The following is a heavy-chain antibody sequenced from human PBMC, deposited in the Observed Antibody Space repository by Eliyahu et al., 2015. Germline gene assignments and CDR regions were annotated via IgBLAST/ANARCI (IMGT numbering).Heavy chain of an antibody. CDR1: DXSLSXFF. CDR2: IKHWGTS. Sequence: QRQLQQWGAGXLKPSEXLSXXCSFNDXSLSXFFWSWVRQSPEKGPEWIGEIKHWGTSNYNPALRSRVTISLDTDNKQFSLNLRSMTAADAAVYYCARGGGIADRLRKYYYYGMDIWGRGTTVTVSS. D-gene: IGHD3-16*01. CDR3: ARGGGIADRLRKYYYYGMDI. J-gene: IGHJ6*02. V-gene: IGHV4-34*02.